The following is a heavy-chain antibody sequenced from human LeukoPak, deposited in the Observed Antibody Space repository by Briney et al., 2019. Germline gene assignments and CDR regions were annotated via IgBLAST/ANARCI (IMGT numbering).Heavy chain of an antibody. CDR2: INPNTGGT. Sequence: ASVKVSCKASGYTFTDHYIHWVRQAPGQGLEWMGWINPNTGGTNYAQKLQGRVSMTRDTSISTVYMEPSSLRSEDTAVYYCARSDGDYTSYYYYYMDVWGKGTTVTVSS. D-gene: IGHD4-17*01. V-gene: IGHV1-2*02. CDR1: GYTFTDHY. J-gene: IGHJ6*03. CDR3: ARSDGDYTSYYYYYMDV.